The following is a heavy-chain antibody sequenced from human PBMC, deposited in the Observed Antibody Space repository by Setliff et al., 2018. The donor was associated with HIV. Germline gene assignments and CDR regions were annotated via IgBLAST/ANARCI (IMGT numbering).Heavy chain of an antibody. J-gene: IGHJ6*03. Sequence: ASVKVSCKASGDTFNNYAIGWVRQAPGQGLEWMGGILPVSGAANYAQKFQGIVTITADESTATFYMEMSTLRSEDTAVYYCVNLPFFYYYYMDVWGEGTPVTVSS. CDR2: ILPVSGAA. V-gene: IGHV1-69*13. CDR3: VNLPFFYYYYMDV. CDR1: GDTFNNYA.